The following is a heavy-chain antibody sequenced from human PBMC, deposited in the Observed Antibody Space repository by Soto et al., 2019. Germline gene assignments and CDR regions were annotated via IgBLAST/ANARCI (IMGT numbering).Heavy chain of an antibody. V-gene: IGHV3-23*01. Sequence: GGSLRLSCAASGFTFSSYGISWIRLSPGKGLEWVSVISGGGDTTYYTPSVEGRFTISRDDFRNTLYLQMNSLRTEDTAIYYCAKLRDFVVLPAGILDYWGPGTLVTVSS. CDR2: ISGGGDTT. CDR3: AKLRDFVVLPAGILDY. D-gene: IGHD2-8*01. J-gene: IGHJ4*02. CDR1: GFTFSSYG.